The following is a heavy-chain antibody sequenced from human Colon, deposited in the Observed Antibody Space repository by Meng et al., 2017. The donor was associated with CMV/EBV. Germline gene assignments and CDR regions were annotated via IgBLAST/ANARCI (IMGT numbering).Heavy chain of an antibody. CDR2: ISGSGDVT. CDR1: GFIFSHYA. D-gene: IGHD2-8*02. V-gene: IGHV3-23*01. CDR3: AKDQGGVARYYFDY. J-gene: IGHJ4*02. Sequence: ACGFIFSHYALSWVRQLPGKGLEWVSTISGSGDVTFYADSVKGRFTISRDNSKNTLYLQMKLLRAEDSARYYCAKDQGGVARYYFDYWGQGTLVTVSS.